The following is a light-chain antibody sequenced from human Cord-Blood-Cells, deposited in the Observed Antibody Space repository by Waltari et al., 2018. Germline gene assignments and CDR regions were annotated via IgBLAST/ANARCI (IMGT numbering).Light chain of an antibody. CDR3: CSYAGSSTWV. J-gene: IGLJ3*02. V-gene: IGLV2-23*01. CDR1: SSDVGGYNH. Sequence: QSALTQPASVSGSPGQSITIPCTGTSSDVGGYNHVSWYQQHPGKAPKLMIYEGSKRPSGVSNRFSGSKSGNTASLTISGLQAEDEADYYCCSYAGSSTWVFGGGTKLTVL. CDR2: EGS.